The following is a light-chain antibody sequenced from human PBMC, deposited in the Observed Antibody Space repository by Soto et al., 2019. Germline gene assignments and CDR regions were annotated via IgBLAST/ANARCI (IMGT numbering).Light chain of an antibody. CDR1: QDIANF. J-gene: IGKJ4*01. V-gene: IGKV1-9*01. CDR3: QQYNSYSPLT. CDR2: AAS. Sequence: IRLTQSPSFLSSSIGDRVTITWLASQDIANFLAWYQQKPGEAPKLLIYAASTLYGGVPSRFSGSGSGTDLTLTISSLQTDDFANYYCQQYNSYSPLTFGGGTKVDI.